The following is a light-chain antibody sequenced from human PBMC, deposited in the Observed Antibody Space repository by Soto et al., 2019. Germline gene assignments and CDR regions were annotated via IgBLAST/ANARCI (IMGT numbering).Light chain of an antibody. V-gene: IGKV1-39*01. CDR3: QQSYNTPYT. Sequence: DIQMTQSPSSLSASVGDSVTITCRASQSIGNYLNWYQQKPGKAPKVLIYAASRLQSGVPLKFSGSGSGSDFTLTIDSLQPEDFATYFCQQSYNTPYTFGGGTRMEIK. CDR1: QSIGNY. CDR2: AAS. J-gene: IGKJ5*01.